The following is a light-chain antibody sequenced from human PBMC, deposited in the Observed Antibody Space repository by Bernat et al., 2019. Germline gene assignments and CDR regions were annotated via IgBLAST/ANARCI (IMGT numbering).Light chain of an antibody. CDR3: QSFHSSNWV. J-gene: IGLJ3*02. V-gene: IGLV6-57*04. Sequence: FMLTQPHSVSGSPGKTVTISCTRSSGSIANNYVQWYQQRPGSAPAMMIYENKQRPSGVPDRFSGSIDTSSNSASLTISGLKTEDEADYYCQSFHSSNWVFGGGTKVTV. CDR1: SGSIANNY. CDR2: ENK.